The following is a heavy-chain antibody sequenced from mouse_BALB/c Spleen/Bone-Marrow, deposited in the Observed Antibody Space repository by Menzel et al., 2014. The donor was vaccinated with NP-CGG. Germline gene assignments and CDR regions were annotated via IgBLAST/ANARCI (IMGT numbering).Heavy chain of an antibody. J-gene: IGHJ3*01. D-gene: IGHD1-1*01. CDR3: ARGGSSRAWFAY. CDR1: EFSLTSYG. Sequence: QVQLKDSGPGLVAPSQSLSIPCTVSEFSLTSYGVHWVRQPPGKGLEWLGVIWAGGSTNYNSALMSRLSISKDNSKSQVFLKMNSLQTDDTAMYYCARGGSSRAWFAYWGQGTLVTVSA. V-gene: IGHV2-9*02. CDR2: IWAGGST.